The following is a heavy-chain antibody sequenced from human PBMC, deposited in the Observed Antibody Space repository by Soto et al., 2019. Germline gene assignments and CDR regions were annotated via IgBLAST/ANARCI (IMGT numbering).Heavy chain of an antibody. Sequence: PGGSLRLSCAASGFTFGDHYMDWVRQAPGKGLDWVARARDKAHIYTTEYAASVKGRFTISRDDSRNSLYLQMNSLKTEDTAMYYCARGHCSSAANCFVYFDYWGQGTLVTVSS. CDR2: ARDKAHIYTT. CDR3: ARGHCSSAANCFVYFDY. V-gene: IGHV3-72*01. D-gene: IGHD2-2*01. CDR1: GFTFGDHY. J-gene: IGHJ4*02.